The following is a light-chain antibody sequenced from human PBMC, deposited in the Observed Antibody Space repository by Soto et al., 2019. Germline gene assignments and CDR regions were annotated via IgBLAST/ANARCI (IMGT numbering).Light chain of an antibody. V-gene: IGKV3-11*01. J-gene: IGKJ3*01. Sequence: EIVLTQSPATLSLSPGERATLSCRASQSVSSYFAWYQQKPGQAPRLRIYDASNRATGIPARFSGSGSGTDFTLTISSLEPEDFGVYYCQQRSNWPSFTFGPGTKVDIK. CDR2: DAS. CDR1: QSVSSY. CDR3: QQRSNWPSFT.